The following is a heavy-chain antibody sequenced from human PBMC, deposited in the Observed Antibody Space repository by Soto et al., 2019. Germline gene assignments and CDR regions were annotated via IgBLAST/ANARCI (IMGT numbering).Heavy chain of an antibody. V-gene: IGHV3-11*06. CDR2: ISSSVSYT. D-gene: IGHD6-6*01. CDR1: GFTFSDYY. CDR3: ARETGSSSLWFDP. J-gene: IGHJ5*02. Sequence: QVQVVESGGGLVKPGGSLRLSCAASGFTFSDYYMTWIRQAPGKGLEWVSYISSSVSYTNYADSVKGRFTISRDNAKNSVYLQMNSLRAEDTAVYYCARETGSSSLWFDPWGQGTLVTVSS.